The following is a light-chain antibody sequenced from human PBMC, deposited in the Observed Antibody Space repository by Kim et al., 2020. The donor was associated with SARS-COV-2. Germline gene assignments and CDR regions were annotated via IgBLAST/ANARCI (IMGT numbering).Light chain of an antibody. V-gene: IGLV3-9*01. Sequence: VALGKTARNTCGGNNIGSKNVHWYQQKPGQAPVLVIYRDSNRPSGIPERFSGSNSGNTATLTISRAQAGDEADYYCQVWDSSTVVFGGGTQLTVL. CDR3: QVWDSSTVV. J-gene: IGLJ2*01. CDR1: NIGSKN. CDR2: RDS.